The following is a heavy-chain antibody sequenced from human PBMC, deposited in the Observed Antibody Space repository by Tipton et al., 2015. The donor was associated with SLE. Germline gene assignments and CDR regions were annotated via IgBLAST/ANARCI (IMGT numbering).Heavy chain of an antibody. D-gene: IGHD2-15*01. CDR2: ISYDGSNK. Sequence: RSLRLSCAASGFTFSSYAMHWVRQAPGKGLEWVAVISYDGSNKYYADSVKGRFTISRDNSKNTLYLQMNSLRAEDTAVYYCARDAIEVVASYYYYMDVWGKGTTVTVSS. J-gene: IGHJ6*03. CDR1: GFTFSSYA. CDR3: ARDAIEVVASYYYYMDV. V-gene: IGHV3-30-3*01.